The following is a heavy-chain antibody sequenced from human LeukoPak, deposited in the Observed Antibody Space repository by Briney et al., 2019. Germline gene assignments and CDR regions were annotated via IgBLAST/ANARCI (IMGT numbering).Heavy chain of an antibody. V-gene: IGHV3-11*01. J-gene: IGHJ5*02. CDR1: GFTFSDYY. D-gene: IGHD1-7*01. CDR3: ARVTITGTFDP. Sequence: GGSLRLSCAASGFTFSDYYMSWIRQAPGKGLEWVSHISSSGSTIYYADSVKGRFTISRDNAKNSLYLQMNSLRAEDTAVYYCARVTITGTFDPWGQGTLVTVSS. CDR2: ISSSGSTI.